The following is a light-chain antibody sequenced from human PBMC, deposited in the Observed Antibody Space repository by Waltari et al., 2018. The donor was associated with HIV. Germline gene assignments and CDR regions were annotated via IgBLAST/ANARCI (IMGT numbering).Light chain of an antibody. CDR1: SSNIGSNT. CDR2: SNY. CDR3: ATWDDSLNGRV. J-gene: IGLJ3*02. V-gene: IGLV1-44*01. Sequence: QSVLTQPPSASGTPGQRVNISCSGSSSNIGSNTVNWYQQLPGTAPKLLIYSNYHRPSGVPDRFSGSKSGTSASLAISGLQSEDEADYYCATWDDSLNGRVFGGGTKLTVL.